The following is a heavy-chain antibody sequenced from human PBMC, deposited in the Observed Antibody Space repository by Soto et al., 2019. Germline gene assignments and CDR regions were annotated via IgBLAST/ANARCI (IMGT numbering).Heavy chain of an antibody. CDR3: AREYCSGGSCYGMDV. CDR1: GFTFSSYA. Sequence: GGSLRLSCAASGFTFSSYAMHWVRQAPGKGLEWVAVISYDRSNKYYADSVKGRFTISRDNSKNTLYLQMNSLRAEDTAVYYCAREYCSGGSCYGMDVWGQGTTVTVSS. J-gene: IGHJ6*02. D-gene: IGHD2-15*01. CDR2: ISYDRSNK. V-gene: IGHV3-30-3*01.